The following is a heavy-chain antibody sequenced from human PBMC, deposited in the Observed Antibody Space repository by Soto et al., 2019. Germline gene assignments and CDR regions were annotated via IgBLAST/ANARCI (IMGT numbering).Heavy chain of an antibody. CDR3: ARTGDSGRYPLDC. CDR1: GGTFSSYA. J-gene: IGHJ4*02. CDR2: IIPIFGTA. V-gene: IGHV1-69*12. Sequence: QVQLVQSGAEVKKPGSSVKVSCKASGGTFSSYAISWVRQAPGQGLEWMGGIIPIFGTANYAQKFQGRVTITAVESTSTAYMELGSLRSEGTAGYYCARTGDSGRYPLDCWGPGNPVAVSS. D-gene: IGHD1-26*01.